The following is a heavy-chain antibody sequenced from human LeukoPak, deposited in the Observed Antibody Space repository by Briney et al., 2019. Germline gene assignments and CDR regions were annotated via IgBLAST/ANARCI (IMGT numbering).Heavy chain of an antibody. CDR2: IYYSGST. V-gene: IGHV4-31*03. CDR1: GGSISSGGYY. D-gene: IGHD3-22*01. J-gene: IGHJ3*02. CDR3: ARGGYYDSTDAFDI. Sequence: SETLSLTCTVSGGSISSGGYYWSWIRQHPGKGLEWIGYIYYSGSTYYNPSLKSRVTISVDRSKNQFSLKLSSVTAADTAVYYCARGGYYDSTDAFDIWGQGTMVTVSS.